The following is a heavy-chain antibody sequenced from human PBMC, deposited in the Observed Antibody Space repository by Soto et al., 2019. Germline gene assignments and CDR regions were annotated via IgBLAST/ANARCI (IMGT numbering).Heavy chain of an antibody. CDR3: ARHKRSYYYGSGRYFDY. D-gene: IGHD3-10*01. V-gene: IGHV4-31*02. CDR1: GGSISSGGYY. CDR2: IYYSGST. Sequence: SETLSLTCTVSGGSISSGGYYWSWIRQHPGKGLEWIGYIYYSGSTYYNPSLKSRVTISVDTSKNQFSLKLSSVTAADTAVYYCARHKRSYYYGSGRYFDYWGQGTLVTVSS. J-gene: IGHJ4*02.